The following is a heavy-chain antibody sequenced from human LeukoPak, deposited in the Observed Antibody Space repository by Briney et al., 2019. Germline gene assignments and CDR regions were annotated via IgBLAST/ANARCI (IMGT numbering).Heavy chain of an antibody. V-gene: IGHV4-34*01. D-gene: IGHD3-3*01. CDR3: ARLEWQAGYFDY. J-gene: IGHJ4*02. CDR2: INHSGST. CDR1: GGSFRGYY. Sequence: ASETLSLTCAVYGGSFRGYYWSWIRQPLGKGREWIGEINHSGSTNYNPSLKSRVTISVDTSKNQFYLKLSSVTAADTAVYYCARLEWQAGYFDYWGQGTLVTVSS.